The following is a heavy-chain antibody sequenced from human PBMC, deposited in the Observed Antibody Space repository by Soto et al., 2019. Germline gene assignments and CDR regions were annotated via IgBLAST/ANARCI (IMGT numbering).Heavy chain of an antibody. Sequence: SGPTLVNPTQTLTLTCTFSGFSLTSNEMRVTWIRQPPGKALEWLARIDWDGEKFYSSSLRTRLTISKDSSKNQVVLTMTNMDPVDTATYYCARTTNTGTDYGGQGTLVTVSS. CDR3: ARTTNTGTDY. J-gene: IGHJ4*02. D-gene: IGHD1-1*01. CDR1: GFSLTSNEMR. CDR2: IDWDGEK. V-gene: IGHV2-70*04.